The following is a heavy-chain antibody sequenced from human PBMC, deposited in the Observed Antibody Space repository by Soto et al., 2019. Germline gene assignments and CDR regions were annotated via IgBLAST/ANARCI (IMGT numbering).Heavy chain of an antibody. CDR2: IRSKANSYAT. V-gene: IGHV3-73*01. CDR1: GFTFSGSA. J-gene: IGHJ3*02. Sequence: GGSLRLSCAASGFTFSGSAMHWVRQASGKGLEWVGRIRSKANSYATAYAASVKGRFTISRDDSKNTVYLQMNSLKTEDTSVYYCTRPIRGVATIEDAFDIWGQGTMVTVSS. D-gene: IGHD5-12*01. CDR3: TRPIRGVATIEDAFDI.